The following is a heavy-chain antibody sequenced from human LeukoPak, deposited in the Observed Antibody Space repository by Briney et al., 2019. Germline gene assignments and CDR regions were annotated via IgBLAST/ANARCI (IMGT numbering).Heavy chain of an antibody. Sequence: GGSLRLSCAASGFTVSSNYMSCVRQAPGKGLEWVSAIYTIGSTFYADSVKGRFTISRDNSKSTLYLEMNSVRAEDTAVYYCARGTVGVGKVDFWGQGALVTVSS. CDR1: GFTVSSNY. V-gene: IGHV3-53*01. J-gene: IGHJ4*02. D-gene: IGHD3-10*01. CDR2: IYTIGST. CDR3: ARGTVGVGKVDF.